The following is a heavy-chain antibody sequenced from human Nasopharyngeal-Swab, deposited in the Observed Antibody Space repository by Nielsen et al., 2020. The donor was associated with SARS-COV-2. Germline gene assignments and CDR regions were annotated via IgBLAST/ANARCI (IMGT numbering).Heavy chain of an antibody. D-gene: IGHD3-16*02. CDR2: IKQDGSEK. Sequence: GGSLRLSCAASGFTFSSYWMSWVRQAPGKGLEWVATIKQDGSEKYSVDSVKGRFTISRDNAENSLYLQMNSLRAEDTAVYYCARDQLDHPYDYVWGTYRYTYFDYWGQGTLVTVSS. CDR1: GFTFSSYW. V-gene: IGHV3-7*01. CDR3: ARDQLDHPYDYVWGTYRYTYFDY. J-gene: IGHJ4*02.